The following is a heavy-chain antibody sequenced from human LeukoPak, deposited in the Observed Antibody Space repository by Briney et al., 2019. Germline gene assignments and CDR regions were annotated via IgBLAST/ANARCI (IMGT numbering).Heavy chain of an antibody. Sequence: GGSLRLSCAASGFTFSSYGMHWARQAPGKGLEWKALISYDGSNKYYADSVKGRFTISRDNSKNTLYLQMNSLRAEDTAVYYCAKRYDTGYYYGMGVWGQGTTVTVSS. J-gene: IGHJ6*02. CDR1: GFTFSSYG. CDR2: ISYDGSNK. V-gene: IGHV3-30*18. D-gene: IGHD3-9*01. CDR3: AKRYDTGYYYGMGV.